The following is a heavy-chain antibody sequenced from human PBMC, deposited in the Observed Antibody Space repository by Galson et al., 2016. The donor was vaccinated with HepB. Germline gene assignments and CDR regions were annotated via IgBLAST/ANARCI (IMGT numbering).Heavy chain of an antibody. CDR1: GFTFNSYA. D-gene: IGHD2-2*01. J-gene: IGHJ4*02. V-gene: IGHV3-23*01. CDR2: ISGSGGIR. Sequence: SLRLSCAASGFTFNSYAMNWVRQAAGKGLEWVSLISGSGGIRHYADSVKGRFTISRDNSENTVYLQMNSLRAEDTAVYYCARDRGRSSTDYWGQGTLVTVSS. CDR3: ARDRGRSSTDY.